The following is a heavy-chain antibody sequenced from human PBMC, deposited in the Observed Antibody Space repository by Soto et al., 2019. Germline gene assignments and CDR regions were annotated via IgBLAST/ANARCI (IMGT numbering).Heavy chain of an antibody. J-gene: IGHJ4*02. D-gene: IGHD1-26*01. V-gene: IGHV3-74*01. Sequence: EVQLVESGGGLVQPGGSLRLSCAASGFTFSSYWMHWVRQAPGKGLVWVSRINSDGSSTSYADSVKGRFTISRDNAKNTLYLQMNSLRAEDTAVYYCAFQGGAATEPTALDYWGQGTLVTVSS. CDR1: GFTFSSYW. CDR3: AFQGGAATEPTALDY. CDR2: INSDGSST.